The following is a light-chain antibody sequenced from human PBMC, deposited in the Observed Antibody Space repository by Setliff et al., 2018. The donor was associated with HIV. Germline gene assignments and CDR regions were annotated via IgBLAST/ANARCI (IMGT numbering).Light chain of an antibody. J-gene: IGLJ1*01. Sequence: QSVLTQPPSASGAPGQKVIISCSGSSSNVGDNAVSWYQQFTGAAPKLLIYSTNLRPSGVPARFSGSKSGTSASLAISGLHSEDEADYFCASWDDSLNGYVFGTGTKVTV. V-gene: IGLV1-44*01. CDR2: STN. CDR3: ASWDDSLNGYV. CDR1: SSNVGDNA.